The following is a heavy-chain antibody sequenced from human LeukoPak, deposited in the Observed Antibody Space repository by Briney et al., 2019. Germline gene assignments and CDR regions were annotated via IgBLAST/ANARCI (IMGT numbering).Heavy chain of an antibody. CDR2: ISWNSDTT. J-gene: IGHJ4*02. V-gene: IGHV3-9*01. CDR1: GFTFGNYA. D-gene: IGHD3-10*01. CDR3: AKSGDLGSFYTHFCDY. Sequence: GGSLRLSCAASGFTFGNYAIHWVRQVQGKGLEWVSGISWNSDTTGYADSVKGRFTISRDNAKNSVYLQMSSLRPEDTAFYYCAKSGDLGSFYTHFCDYWGQGILVTVSS.